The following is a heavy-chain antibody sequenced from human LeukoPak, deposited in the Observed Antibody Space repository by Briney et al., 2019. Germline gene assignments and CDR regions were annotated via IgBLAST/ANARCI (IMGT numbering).Heavy chain of an antibody. J-gene: IGHJ4*02. CDR3: ARDGAHYLDY. Sequence: PSETLSLTCTVSGGSISSYYRSWVRQPPGEGLEWIGYIYYSGSTNYNPSLKSRVTISVDTSKNQCSLKLSSVTAADTAVDYCARDGAHYLDYWGQGTLVTVSS. V-gene: IGHV4-59*01. CDR2: IYYSGST. D-gene: IGHD3-16*01. CDR1: GGSISSYY.